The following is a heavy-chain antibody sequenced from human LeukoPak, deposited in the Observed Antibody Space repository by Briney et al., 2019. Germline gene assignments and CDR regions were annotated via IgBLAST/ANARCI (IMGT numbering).Heavy chain of an antibody. D-gene: IGHD3-22*01. V-gene: IGHV1-2*02. CDR2: INPNSGGT. CDR1: GYTFTGYY. CDR3: AREAYYYDSSGYSDYYYYYMDV. J-gene: IGHJ6*03. Sequence: ASVKVSCKASGYTFTGYYMRWVRQAPGQGLEWMGWINPNSGGTNYAQKFQGRVTMTRNTSISTAYMELSSLRSEDTAVYYCAREAYYYDSSGYSDYYYYYMDVWGKGTTVTVSS.